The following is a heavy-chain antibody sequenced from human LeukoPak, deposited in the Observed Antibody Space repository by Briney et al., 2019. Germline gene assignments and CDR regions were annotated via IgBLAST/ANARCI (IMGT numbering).Heavy chain of an antibody. D-gene: IGHD4-11*01. CDR3: ARLSTVKEDY. V-gene: IGHV4-30-4*08. Sequence: SETLSLTCTVSGGSVSSGDYYWSWIRQPPGKGLEWIGYIYYSGSTYYNPSLKSRVTISVDTSKNQFSLKLSSVTAADTAVYYCARLSTVKEDYWGQGTLVTVSS. CDR2: IYYSGST. J-gene: IGHJ4*02. CDR1: GGSVSSGDYY.